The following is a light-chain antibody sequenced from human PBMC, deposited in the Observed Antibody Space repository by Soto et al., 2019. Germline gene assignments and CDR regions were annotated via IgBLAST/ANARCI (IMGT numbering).Light chain of an antibody. Sequence: QPVLTQSSSASASLRSSVKLTCTLSSGHSSYIIAWHQQQPGKAPRYLMKLEGRGNYNKGSGVPDRFSGSSSGADRYLTISNLQFEDEADYYCETWDSNTHVFGTGTKVTVL. CDR2: LEGRGNY. J-gene: IGLJ1*01. CDR1: SGHSSYI. V-gene: IGLV4-60*02. CDR3: ETWDSNTHV.